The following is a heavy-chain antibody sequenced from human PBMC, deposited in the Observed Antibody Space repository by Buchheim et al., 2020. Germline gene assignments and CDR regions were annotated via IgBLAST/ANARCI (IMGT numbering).Heavy chain of an antibody. CDR2: IKSKTDGGTT. CDR3: TTPKQLPSMVYYYYGMDV. Sequence: EVQLVESGGGLVKPGGSLRLSCAASGFTFSNAWMSWVRQAPGKGLEWVGRIKSKTDGGTTDYAAPGKGRFTISSDDSKNTLYLQMNSLKTEDTAVYYCTTPKQLPSMVYYYYGMDVWGQGTT. J-gene: IGHJ6*02. D-gene: IGHD6-6*01. CDR1: GFTFSNAW. V-gene: IGHV3-15*01.